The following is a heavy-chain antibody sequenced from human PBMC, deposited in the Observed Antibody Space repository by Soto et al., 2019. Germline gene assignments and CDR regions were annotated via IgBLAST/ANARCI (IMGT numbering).Heavy chain of an antibody. D-gene: IGHD2-2*02. CDR2: INPNSGGT. CDR1: GYTFTGNY. CDR3: AGTTSKVVPAAIDYYYYGMDV. V-gene: IGHV1-2*04. Sequence: GAPVEVSWKASGYTFTGNYMHWVRQAPGQGLEWMGWINPNSGGTNYAQKFQGWVTMTRDTSISTAYMELSRLRSDDTAVYYCAGTTSKVVPAAIDYYYYGMDVWGQGTTVTVSS. J-gene: IGHJ6*02.